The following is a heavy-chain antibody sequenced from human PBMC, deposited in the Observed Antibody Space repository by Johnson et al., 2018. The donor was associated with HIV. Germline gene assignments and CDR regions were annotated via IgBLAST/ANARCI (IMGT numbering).Heavy chain of an antibody. D-gene: IGHD3-22*01. J-gene: IGHJ3*02. CDR2: IRYDGSNK. Sequence: VQLVESGGGVVQPGGSLRLSCASSGFTFSSYGMHWVRQAPGKGLERVAFIRYDGSNKYYADSVKGRFTISRDNSKNTLYLQMNSLRAEDTAVYYCAKDKSGRYYDSSGYSLDDAFDIWGQGTMVTVSS. V-gene: IGHV3-30*02. CDR3: AKDKSGRYYDSSGYSLDDAFDI. CDR1: GFTFSSYG.